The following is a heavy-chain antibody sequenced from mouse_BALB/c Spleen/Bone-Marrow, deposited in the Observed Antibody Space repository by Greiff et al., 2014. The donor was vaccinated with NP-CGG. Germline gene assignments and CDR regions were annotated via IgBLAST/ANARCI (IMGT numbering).Heavy chain of an antibody. CDR3: ARDSSGYFDY. D-gene: IGHD3-1*01. CDR1: GFTFSYYA. J-gene: IGHJ2*01. CDR2: ISSGGSYT. Sequence: EVQLVESGGGLVKPGGSLKLSCAASGFTFSYYAMSWVRQSPEKSLEWVAEISSGGSYTYYTDTVTGRFTIAKDNAKNTPYLEMSSLRSEDTAMYYCARDSSGYFDYWGQGTTLTVSS. V-gene: IGHV5-9-4*01.